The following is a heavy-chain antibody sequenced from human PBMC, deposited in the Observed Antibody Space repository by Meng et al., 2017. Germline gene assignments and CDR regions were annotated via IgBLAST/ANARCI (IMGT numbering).Heavy chain of an antibody. Sequence: ASVKVSCKASGYTFTSYGISWVRQAPGQGLEWMGWISAYNGNTNYAQKLQGRVTMTTDTSTSTAYMELRSLRSDDTAVYYCARDVPGKRYCSGGSCYFFDAFDIWGQGTMVTVSS. CDR1: GYTFTSYG. V-gene: IGHV1-18*01. J-gene: IGHJ3*02. CDR3: ARDVPGKRYCSGGSCYFFDAFDI. D-gene: IGHD2-15*01. CDR2: ISAYNGNT.